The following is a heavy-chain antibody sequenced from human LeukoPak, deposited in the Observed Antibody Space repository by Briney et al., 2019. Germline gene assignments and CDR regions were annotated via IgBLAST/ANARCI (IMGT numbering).Heavy chain of an antibody. Sequence: ASVNVSCKAAGYTLTGYHMHGVRQAPGQGLEWMEPINTNSGGTNSTEKSQGRVNMTRDTSISTDYMEQSRLRSDDTGVYYCARLHQVRYFDYWGQGTLVTVSS. CDR3: ARLHQVRYFDY. J-gene: IGHJ4*02. CDR2: INTNSGGT. CDR1: GYTLTGYH. V-gene: IGHV1-2*05.